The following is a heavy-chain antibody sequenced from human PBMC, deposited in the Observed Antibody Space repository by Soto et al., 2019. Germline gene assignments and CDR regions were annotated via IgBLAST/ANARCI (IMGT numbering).Heavy chain of an antibody. CDR3: VATGGHYFGLDV. D-gene: IGHD2-8*02. V-gene: IGHV1-18*01. Sequence: QVQLLQSGGEVKKPGASVKVSCNSSDHTFTYYGINWVRRSPGQGLEWMGWISGYNGNTKYAQKFQDRVTMSADTSTRTAYMEMRILTADDTAVYFCVATGGHYFGLDVWGQGTTVTVSS. J-gene: IGHJ6*02. CDR1: DHTFTYYG. CDR2: ISGYNGNT.